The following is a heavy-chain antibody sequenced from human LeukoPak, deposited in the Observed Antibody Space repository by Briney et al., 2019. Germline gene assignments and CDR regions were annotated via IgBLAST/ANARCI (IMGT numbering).Heavy chain of an antibody. Sequence: PGGSLRLSCAASGFTFSSYSMNWARQAPGKGLEWVSYISYSSSTISYADSVKGRFTISRDNGKNSLHLQMNSLRAEDTAVYYCARDRLHYGEYEKTFDYWGQGTLVTVSS. CDR1: GFTFSSYS. D-gene: IGHD4-17*01. J-gene: IGHJ4*02. CDR3: ARDRLHYGEYEKTFDY. V-gene: IGHV3-48*01. CDR2: ISYSSSTI.